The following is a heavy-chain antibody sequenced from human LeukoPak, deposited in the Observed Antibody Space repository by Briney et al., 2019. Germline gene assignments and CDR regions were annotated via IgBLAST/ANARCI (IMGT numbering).Heavy chain of an antibody. CDR2: IYPGDSDT. CDR3: ARPLYGDLPLEAFDI. J-gene: IGHJ3*02. Sequence: KVSCKGSGYSFTSYWIGWVRQMPGKGLEWMGIIYPGDSDTRYSPSFQGQVTISADKSISTAYLQWSSLKASDTAMYYCARPLYGDLPLEAFDIWGQGTMVTVSS. D-gene: IGHD4-17*01. V-gene: IGHV5-51*01. CDR1: GYSFTSYW.